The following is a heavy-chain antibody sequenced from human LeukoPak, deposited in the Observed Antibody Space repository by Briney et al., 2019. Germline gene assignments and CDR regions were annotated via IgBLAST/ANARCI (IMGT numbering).Heavy chain of an antibody. CDR3: ARVNDVYCSGGSCYDY. Sequence: ASVKVSCKASGYTFSGYYLHWVRQAPGQGLEWTGRIHPNSGGTNFAQKFQGRVTMTRDTSISTAYMELSSLRSDDTAVYYCARVNDVYCSGGSCYDYWGQGTLVTVSS. J-gene: IGHJ4*02. D-gene: IGHD2-15*01. CDR2: IHPNSGGT. CDR1: GYTFSGYY. V-gene: IGHV1-2*06.